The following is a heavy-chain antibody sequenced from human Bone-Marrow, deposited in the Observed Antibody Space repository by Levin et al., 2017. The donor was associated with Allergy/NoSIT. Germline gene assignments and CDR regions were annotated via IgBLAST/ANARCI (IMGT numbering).Heavy chain of an antibody. Sequence: GGSLRLSCAASGFNFASYGMNWVRQAPGKGLEWVSSISGTGRHIYLADSLKGRFTISRDNAKNSLALQMNNLRGEDTAVFYCAKDEGPFSSSFAFDCWGQGALVTVSS. V-gene: IGHV3-21*01. D-gene: IGHD2-2*01. CDR1: GFNFASYG. CDR3: AKDEGPFSSSFAFDC. J-gene: IGHJ4*02. CDR2: ISGTGRHI.